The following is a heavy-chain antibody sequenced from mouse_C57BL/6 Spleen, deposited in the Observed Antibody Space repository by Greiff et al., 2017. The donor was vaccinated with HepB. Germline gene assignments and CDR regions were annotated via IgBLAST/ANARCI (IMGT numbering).Heavy chain of an antibody. V-gene: IGHV14-4*01. CDR2: IDPENGDT. CDR3: TTFRNYDYAMDY. J-gene: IGHJ4*01. Sequence: VQLQQSGAELVRPGASVKLSCTASGFNIKDDYMHWVKQRPEQGLEWIGWIDPENGDTEYASKFQGKATITADTSSNTAYLQLSSLTSEDTAVYYCTTFRNYDYAMDYWGQGTSVTVSS. CDR1: GFNIKDDY. D-gene: IGHD2-1*01.